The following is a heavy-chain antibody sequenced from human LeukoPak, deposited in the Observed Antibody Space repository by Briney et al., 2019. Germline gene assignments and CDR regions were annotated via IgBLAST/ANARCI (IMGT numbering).Heavy chain of an antibody. Sequence: VTLSLTRTVSGGSISNYYWSWIRQPPGKGLEWIGYIYYSGSTNYNPSLKSRVTISVDTSKTQFYLKLSSVTAADTAVYYCARRVYTGDYYYGMDVWGQGTTVTVSS. CDR2: IYYSGST. CDR3: ARRVYTGDYYYGMDV. CDR1: GGSISNYY. V-gene: IGHV4-59*08. J-gene: IGHJ6*02. D-gene: IGHD6-13*01.